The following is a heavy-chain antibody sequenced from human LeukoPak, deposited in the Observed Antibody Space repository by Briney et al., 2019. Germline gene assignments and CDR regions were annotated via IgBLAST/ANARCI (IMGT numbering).Heavy chain of an antibody. D-gene: IGHD2-2*01. J-gene: IGHJ4*02. Sequence: PSETLSLTCAVYGGSFSGYHWSWIRQPPGKGLEWIGEINHSGSTNYNPSLKSRVTISVDTSKNQFSLKLSSVTAADTAVYYCARGEGYCSSTSCHPTYYFDYWGQGTLVTVSS. CDR3: ARGEGYCSSTSCHPTYYFDY. CDR2: INHSGST. V-gene: IGHV4-34*01. CDR1: GGSFSGYH.